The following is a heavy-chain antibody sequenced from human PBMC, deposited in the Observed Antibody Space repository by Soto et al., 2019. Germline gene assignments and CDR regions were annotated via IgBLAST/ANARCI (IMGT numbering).Heavy chain of an antibody. CDR1: GFTFSSYA. V-gene: IGHV3-23*01. J-gene: IGHJ4*02. CDR3: AKGGSATIFGVVTNALDY. CDR2: ISGSGGST. Sequence: GGSLRLSCAASGFTFSSYAMSWVRQAPGKGLEWDSAISGSGGSTYYADSVKGRFTIPRDNSKNTLYLQMNSLRAEDTAVYYCAKGGSATIFGVVTNALDYWGQGTLVTVSS. D-gene: IGHD3-3*01.